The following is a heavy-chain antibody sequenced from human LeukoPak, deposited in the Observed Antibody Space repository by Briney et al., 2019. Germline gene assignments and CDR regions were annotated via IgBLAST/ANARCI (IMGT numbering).Heavy chain of an antibody. V-gene: IGHV4-61*02. J-gene: IGHJ3*02. CDR3: ATSPYYYDIEPLKGAFDI. CDR1: GGSISSGSYY. CDR2: IYTSGST. Sequence: PSQTLSLTCTVSGGSISSGSYYWSWLRQPAGKGLEWIGRIYTSGSTNYNPSLKSRVTISVDTSKNQFSLKLSSVTAADTAVYYCATSPYYYDIEPLKGAFDIWGQGTMVTVSS. D-gene: IGHD3-22*01.